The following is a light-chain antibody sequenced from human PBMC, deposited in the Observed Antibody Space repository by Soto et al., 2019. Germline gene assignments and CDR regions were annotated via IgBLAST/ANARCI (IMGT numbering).Light chain of an antibody. CDR3: QEYGSLPVT. CDR2: GAS. V-gene: IGKV3-20*01. CDR1: QSVTTNY. Sequence: EIVLTQSPGSLSLSPGERATLSCRASQSVTTNYLAWYQQKPGQAPRLLIYGASSGATGIPDRFSGSGSGTDVTLTISRLEPEDFAVYYCQEYGSLPVTFGQGTRLDIK. J-gene: IGKJ5*01.